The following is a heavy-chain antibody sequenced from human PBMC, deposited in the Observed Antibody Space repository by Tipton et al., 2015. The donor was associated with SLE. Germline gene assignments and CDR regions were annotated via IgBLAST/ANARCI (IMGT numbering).Heavy chain of an antibody. CDR3: ARGPHLNWVSYFDY. V-gene: IGHV3-48*01. CDR1: GFTFSSYN. J-gene: IGHJ4*02. Sequence: SLRLSCAASGFTFSSYNMNWVRQVPGKGLEWVSYISSSSSTIYYADSVKGRFTISRDNAKNSLYLQMNSLRAEDTAVYYCARGPHLNWVSYFDYWGQGTLVTVSS. D-gene: IGHD7-27*01. CDR2: ISSSSSTI.